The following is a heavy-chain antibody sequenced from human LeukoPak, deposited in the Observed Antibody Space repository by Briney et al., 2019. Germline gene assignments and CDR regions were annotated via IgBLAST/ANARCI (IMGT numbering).Heavy chain of an antibody. V-gene: IGHV1-69*13. CDR3: ARVVSAAGTIGH. J-gene: IGHJ5*02. CDR2: IIPIFGTA. Sequence: SVKVSCKASGGTFSSYAISWVRQAPGQGLEWMGGIIPIFGTANYAQKFQGRVTITADESTSTAYMELSSLRSEDTAVYYCARVVSAAGTIGHWGQGTLVTVSS. D-gene: IGHD6-13*01. CDR1: GGTFSSYA.